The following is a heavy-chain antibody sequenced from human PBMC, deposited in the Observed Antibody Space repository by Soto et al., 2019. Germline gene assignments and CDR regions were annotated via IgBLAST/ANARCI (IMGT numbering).Heavy chain of an antibody. CDR2: ISSSGSTI. V-gene: IGHV3-11*01. CDR1: GFTFSDYY. D-gene: IGHD3-10*01. Sequence: GGSLRLSCAASGFTFSDYYMSWIRQAPGKGLEWVSYISSSGSTICYADSVKGRFTISRDNAKNSLYLQMNSLRAEDTAVYYCASAMVRGVVFDYWGQGTLVTVSS. J-gene: IGHJ4*02. CDR3: ASAMVRGVVFDY.